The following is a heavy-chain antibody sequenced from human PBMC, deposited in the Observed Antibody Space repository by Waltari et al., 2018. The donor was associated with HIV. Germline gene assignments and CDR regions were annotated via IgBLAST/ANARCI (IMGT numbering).Heavy chain of an antibody. CDR2: IIPILGIA. J-gene: IGHJ6*02. Sequence: QVQLVQSGAEVKKPGSSVKASCKASGGTFSSYTLSWVRQATGQGLEWMGRIIPILGIANYAQKFQGRVTITADKSTSTAYMELSSLRSEDTAVYYCARDITIFGVVITFYYGMDVWGQGTTVTVSS. V-gene: IGHV1-69*08. CDR1: GGTFSSYT. CDR3: ARDITIFGVVITFYYGMDV. D-gene: IGHD3-3*01.